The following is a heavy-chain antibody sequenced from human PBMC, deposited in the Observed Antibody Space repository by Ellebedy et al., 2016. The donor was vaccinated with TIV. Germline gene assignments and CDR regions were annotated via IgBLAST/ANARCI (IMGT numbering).Heavy chain of an antibody. CDR3: AAGGAVAGSPYYYYGMDV. V-gene: IGHV1-8*03. Sequence: ASVKVSCKASGYSFTTHDINWVRQAPGQGLEWVGWMHPNSGNTAYARNVQERVTITRDMSTSTAYMELSSLRSEDTAVYYCAAGGAVAGSPYYYYGMDVWGQGTTVTVSS. CDR2: MHPNSGNT. CDR1: GYSFTTHD. D-gene: IGHD6-19*01. J-gene: IGHJ6*02.